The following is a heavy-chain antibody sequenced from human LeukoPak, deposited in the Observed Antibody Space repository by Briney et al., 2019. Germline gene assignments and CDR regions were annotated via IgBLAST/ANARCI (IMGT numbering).Heavy chain of an antibody. CDR2: INPNSGGT. CDR3: ARRVPAAWGYYGMDV. V-gene: IGHV1-2*02. J-gene: IGHJ6*02. CDR1: GYTFTGYY. Sequence: ASVKVSCKASGYTFTGYYMHWVRQAPGQGLEWMGWINPNSGGTNYAQKFQGRVTTTRDTSISTAYMELSRLRSDDTAVYYCARRVPAAWGYYGMDVWGQGTTVTVSS. D-gene: IGHD2-2*01.